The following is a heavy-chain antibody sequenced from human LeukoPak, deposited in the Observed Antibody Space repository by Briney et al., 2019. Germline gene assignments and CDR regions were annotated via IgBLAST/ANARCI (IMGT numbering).Heavy chain of an antibody. V-gene: IGHV3-23*01. J-gene: IGHJ4*02. CDR2: ISGSGGST. D-gene: IGHD3-22*01. Sequence: PGGSLRLSCAASGSTFSSYAMSWVRQAPGKGLEWVSAISGSGGSTYYADSVKGRFTISRDNSKNTLYLQMNSLRAEDTAVYYCAKGVTMIVVVRGKGYDYWGQGTLVTVSS. CDR3: AKGVTMIVVVRGKGYDY. CDR1: GSTFSSYA.